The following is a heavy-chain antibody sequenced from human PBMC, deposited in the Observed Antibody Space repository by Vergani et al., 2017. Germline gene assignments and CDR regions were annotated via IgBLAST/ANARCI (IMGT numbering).Heavy chain of an antibody. D-gene: IGHD3-10*02. Sequence: QVQLVESGGGVVQPGGSLRLSCAASGFTFSSYGMHWVRQAPGKGREWVAFIRYDGSNKYYADSVKGRLTISRDNSKNTLYLQMNSLRAEDTAVYYCAKCPSRASGCSGPDGYWGQGTLVTVSS. J-gene: IGHJ4*02. CDR1: GFTFSSYG. V-gene: IGHV3-30*02. CDR3: AKCPSRASGCSGPDGY. CDR2: IRYDGSNK.